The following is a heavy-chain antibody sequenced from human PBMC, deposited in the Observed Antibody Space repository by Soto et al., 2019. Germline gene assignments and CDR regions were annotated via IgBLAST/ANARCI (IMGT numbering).Heavy chain of an antibody. CDR3: ARDLINTVAAFDF. CDR1: GFRFSGYT. V-gene: IGHV3-21*01. Sequence: GGSLRLSCARSGFRFSGYTMNWVRQAPGKRLEWVASISGTGGSIHYADSVKGRFTISKDSAKSSLYLQMNSLPVEDTAVYYCARDLINTVAAFDFWGRGTLVTVSS. J-gene: IGHJ4*02. D-gene: IGHD4-4*01. CDR2: ISGTGGSI.